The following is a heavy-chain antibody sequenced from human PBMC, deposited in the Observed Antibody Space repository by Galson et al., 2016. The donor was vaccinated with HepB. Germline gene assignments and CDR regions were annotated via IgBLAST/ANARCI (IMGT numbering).Heavy chain of an antibody. CDR2: LYADGKT. Sequence: SLRLSCAASGFSVSSDYMSWVRQAPGKGLEWISVLYADGKTRYADSVKGRLTISRDTSKNILFLDMNSLRAEDTAVYYCAREFRDTISGVPSRMDVWGKGTTVIVSS. CDR1: GFSVSSDY. D-gene: IGHD3-3*01. J-gene: IGHJ6*04. V-gene: IGHV3-53*01. CDR3: AREFRDTISGVPSRMDV.